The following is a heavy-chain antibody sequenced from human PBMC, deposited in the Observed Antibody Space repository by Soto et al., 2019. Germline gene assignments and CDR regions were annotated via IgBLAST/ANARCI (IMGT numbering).Heavy chain of an antibody. CDR2: IKHSGSS. CDR3: ARGGSSDWQVALDI. V-gene: IGHV4-34*01. D-gene: IGHD6-19*01. J-gene: IGHJ3*02. CDR1: AGSFSRYY. Sequence: SETLSLTCAVYAGSFSRYYWNWIRQSPGKGLEWIGKIKHSGSSNYNPSLRSRVSISVDMSKNQFSLRLTSVTAADTAVYYCARGGSSDWQVALDIWGQGSMVTVSS.